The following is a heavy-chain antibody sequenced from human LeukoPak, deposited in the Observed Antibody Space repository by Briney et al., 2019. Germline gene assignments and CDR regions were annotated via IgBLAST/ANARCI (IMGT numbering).Heavy chain of an antibody. CDR2: VYYSGCT. Sequence: SETLSLTCTVSGGSISSYYWNWIRQPPGKGLEWIGSVYYSGCTNYNPSLKSRVTISVDTSKNQFSLKLSSVTAADTAVYYCARSKQWPDRFDYWGQGTLVTVSS. CDR3: ARSKQWPDRFDY. V-gene: IGHV4-59*08. J-gene: IGHJ4*02. D-gene: IGHD6-19*01. CDR1: GGSISSYY.